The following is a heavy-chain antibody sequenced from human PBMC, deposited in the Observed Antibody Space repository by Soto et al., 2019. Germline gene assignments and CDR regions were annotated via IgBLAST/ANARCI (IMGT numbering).Heavy chain of an antibody. D-gene: IGHD2-15*01. Sequence: SETLSLTCTVSGGSISSYNWNWIRQPPGKGLEWIGYVYNSGSANYNPSLKSRVTISVDTSKNQFSLKVNSVTAADTAVYYCARRAVVAVAGSLDNWLDPWGQGILVTVSS. CDR2: VYNSGSA. CDR1: GGSISSYN. J-gene: IGHJ5*02. V-gene: IGHV4-59*01. CDR3: ARRAVVAVAGSLDNWLDP.